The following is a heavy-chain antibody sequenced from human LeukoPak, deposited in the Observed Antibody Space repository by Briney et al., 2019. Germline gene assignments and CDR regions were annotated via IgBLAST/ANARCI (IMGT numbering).Heavy chain of an antibody. V-gene: IGHV3-30-3*01. D-gene: IGHD3-22*01. J-gene: IGHJ4*02. CDR3: ARGVPPGYYYDSSGYYYPDY. CDR2: ISYDGSNK. CDR1: GFTFSSYA. Sequence: GGSLRLSCAASGFTFSSYAMPWVRQAPGKGLEWVAVISYDGSNKYYADSVKGRFTISRDNSKNTPYLQMNSLRAEDTAVYYCARGVPPGYYYDSSGYYYPDYRGQGTLVTVSS.